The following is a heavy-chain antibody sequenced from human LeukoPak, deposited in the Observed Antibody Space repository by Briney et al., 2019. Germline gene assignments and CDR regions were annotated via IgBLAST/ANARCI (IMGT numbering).Heavy chain of an antibody. Sequence: GGSLRLSCAASGFTFSSYAMSWVRQAPGKGLEWVSAISGSGGSTYYADSVKGRFTISRDNSKNTLYLQTNSLRAEDTAVYYCAKVISKGYGSGSYYSPLFYFDYWGQGTLVTVSS. J-gene: IGHJ4*02. D-gene: IGHD3-10*01. CDR3: AKVISKGYGSGSYYSPLFYFDY. CDR2: ISGSGGST. CDR1: GFTFSSYA. V-gene: IGHV3-23*01.